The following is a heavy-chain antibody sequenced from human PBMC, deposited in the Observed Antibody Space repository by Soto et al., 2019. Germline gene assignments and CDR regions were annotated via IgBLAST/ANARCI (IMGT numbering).Heavy chain of an antibody. V-gene: IGHV4-4*02. CDR3: ARLGVVVPAARAFDI. CDR1: GGSISSSNW. D-gene: IGHD2-2*01. J-gene: IGHJ3*02. Sequence: QVQLQESGPGLVKPSGTLSLTCAVSGGSISSSNWWSWVRQPPGKGLEWIGEIYHSGSTNYNPSLKSRVTISVDKSKNQFSLKLSSVTAADTAVYYRARLGVVVPAARAFDIWGQGTMVTVSS. CDR2: IYHSGST.